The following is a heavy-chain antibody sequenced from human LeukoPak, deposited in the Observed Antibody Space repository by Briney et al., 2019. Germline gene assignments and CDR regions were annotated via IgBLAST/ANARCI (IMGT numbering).Heavy chain of an antibody. CDR1: GGSISSSSYY. Sequence: PSETLSLTCTVSGGSISSSSYYWGWIRQPPGKGLEWTGSIYYSGSTYYNPSLKSRVTISVDTSKNQFSLKLSSVTAADTAVYYCARPGDAARPWYYMDVWGKGTTVTVSS. V-gene: IGHV4-39*01. CDR2: IYYSGST. D-gene: IGHD6-6*01. J-gene: IGHJ6*03. CDR3: ARPGDAARPWYYMDV.